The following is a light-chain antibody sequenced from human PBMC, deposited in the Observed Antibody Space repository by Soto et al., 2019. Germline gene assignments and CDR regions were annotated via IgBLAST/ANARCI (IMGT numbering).Light chain of an antibody. V-gene: IGKV1-5*03. Sequence: DIQMTQSPSTLSASVGDRVTITCRASQSVSIRLAWYQHKAGKAPNLLIHRASSLEDGVSSRFSGSGSGTEFTLTISSLQPDDSATYYCQQYNSYRAFSQGTKVEIK. CDR1: QSVSIR. CDR2: RAS. J-gene: IGKJ1*01. CDR3: QQYNSYRA.